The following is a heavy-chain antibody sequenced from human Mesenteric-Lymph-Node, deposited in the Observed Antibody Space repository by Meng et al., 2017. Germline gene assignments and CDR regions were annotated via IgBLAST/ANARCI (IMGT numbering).Heavy chain of an antibody. Sequence: GGSLRLSCAASGFTFSSYGMHWVRQAPGKGLEWVAVIWYDGSNKYYADSVKGRFTISRDNSKNTLYLQMNSLRAEDTAVYYCARYYYDSSGYYYVDYWGQGTLVTVSS. D-gene: IGHD3-22*01. V-gene: IGHV3-33*01. CDR1: GFTFSSYG. CDR3: ARYYYDSSGYYYVDY. J-gene: IGHJ4*02. CDR2: IWYDGSNK.